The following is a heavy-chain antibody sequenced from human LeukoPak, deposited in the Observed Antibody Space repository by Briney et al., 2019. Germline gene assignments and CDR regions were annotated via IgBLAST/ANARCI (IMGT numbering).Heavy chain of an antibody. J-gene: IGHJ4*02. CDR3: ARVRGGYYDSSGYYLSE. CDR1: GGSISSYY. D-gene: IGHD3-22*01. V-gene: IGHV4-59*01. CDR2: IYYSGST. Sequence: SETLSLTCTVSGGSISSYYWSWIRQPPGKGLEWIGYIYYSGSTNYNPSLKSRVTISVDTSKNQFSLKLSSVTAADTAVYYCARVRGGYYDSSGYYLSEWGQGTLVTVSS.